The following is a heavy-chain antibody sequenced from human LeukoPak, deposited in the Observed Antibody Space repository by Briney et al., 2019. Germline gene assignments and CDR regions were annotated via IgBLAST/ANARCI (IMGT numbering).Heavy chain of an antibody. CDR1: GFTFSSSL. CDR2: INNDGSTT. V-gene: IGHV3-74*01. Sequence: AGGSLRLSCAASGFTFSSSLMHWVRQAPGQGLVWVSRINNDGSTTNYVDSVKGRFTISRDNAKNTLYLQMNSLRAEDTAVFYCVRDRFYGMDVWGQGTTVTVSS. J-gene: IGHJ6*02. CDR3: VRDRFYGMDV.